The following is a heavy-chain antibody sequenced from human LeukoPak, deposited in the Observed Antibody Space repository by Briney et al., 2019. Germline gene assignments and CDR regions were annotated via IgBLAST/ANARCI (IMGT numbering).Heavy chain of an antibody. CDR2: IKKDGSEK. D-gene: IGHD2-21*02. Sequence: PGGSLRLSCAASGFTFSSYWMSWVRQAPGKGLEWVANIKKDGSEKYYVDSVKGRFTISRDNAKNSLYLQMNSLRAEDTAVYYCARPAYCGGNCYYFPDYWGQGTLVTVSS. CDR1: GFTFSSYW. J-gene: IGHJ4*02. V-gene: IGHV3-7*01. CDR3: ARPAYCGGNCYYFPDY.